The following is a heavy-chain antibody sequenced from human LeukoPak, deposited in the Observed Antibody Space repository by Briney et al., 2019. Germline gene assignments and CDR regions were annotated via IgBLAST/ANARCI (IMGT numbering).Heavy chain of an antibody. Sequence: GGSLRLSCAASGFTFSTYTMSWVRQAPGKGLEWVSSIYNSGAGIFYADSVKGRFTIPRDNSKNTLYLQMNSLRAEDTAVYYCAKDVAPDSGWDLDYWGQGTLVTVSS. CDR1: GFTFSTYT. CDR3: AKDVAPDSGWDLDY. D-gene: IGHD6-19*01. V-gene: IGHV3-23*01. CDR2: IYNSGAGI. J-gene: IGHJ4*02.